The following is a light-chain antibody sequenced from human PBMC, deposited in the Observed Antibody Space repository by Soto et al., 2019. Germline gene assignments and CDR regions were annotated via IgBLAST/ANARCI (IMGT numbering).Light chain of an antibody. J-gene: IGKJ1*01. V-gene: IGKV4-1*01. CDR2: WAS. Sequence: DIVMTQSPDSLAVSLGERAAINCKSSQSVLYSSTKENYLAWYQQKPGQPPKLLIYWASTRESGVPDRFSGSGSGTDFTLTISSPLAEDGAVYYCQKYYSTPPQFGQGTKVEIK. CDR1: QSVLYSSTKENY. CDR3: QKYYSTPPQ.